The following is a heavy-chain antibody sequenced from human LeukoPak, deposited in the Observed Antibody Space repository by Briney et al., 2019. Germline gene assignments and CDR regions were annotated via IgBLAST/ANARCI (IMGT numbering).Heavy chain of an antibody. D-gene: IGHD3-10*01. CDR1: GITLSNYG. CDR3: GERGVVIWVIPGGVSKEAFYFDL. CDR2: ISDSGGRT. Sequence: GGSLRLSCAVSGITLSNYGMSWVRQAPGKGLEWVAGISDSGGRTKYADSVKGRFTISRDNPKNTLYLQMNSLRAEDTAVYFCGERGVVIWVIPGGVSKEAFYFDLWGQGALVTVSS. J-gene: IGHJ4*02. V-gene: IGHV3-23*01.